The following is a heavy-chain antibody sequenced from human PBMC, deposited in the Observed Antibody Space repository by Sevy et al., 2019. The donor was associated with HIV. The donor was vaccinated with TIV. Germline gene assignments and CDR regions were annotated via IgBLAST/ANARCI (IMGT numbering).Heavy chain of an antibody. CDR1: GFSFSDYY. J-gene: IGHJ6*02. Sequence: GGSLRLSCAASGFSFSDYYMTWIRQAPGKGLEWVSYISTYGSTIYYADSVKGRLTISRDNARNSLYLQMNSLRAEDTAVYYCARVGLRFLEWLPHYGMDVWCQGTTVTVSS. D-gene: IGHD3-3*01. CDR2: ISTYGSTI. CDR3: ARVGLRFLEWLPHYGMDV. V-gene: IGHV3-11*01.